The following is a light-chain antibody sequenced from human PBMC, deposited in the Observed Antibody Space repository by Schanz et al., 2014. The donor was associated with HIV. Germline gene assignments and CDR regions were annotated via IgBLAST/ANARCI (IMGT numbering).Light chain of an antibody. CDR1: QDIRPR. Sequence: DIQMTQSPSTLSASVGDTVTITCRASQDIRPRLAWYQQKPGKAPNLLISKISALGDGVPARFSGRGSGTEFTLTIDNLDPDDFATYYCQQCVTYPYTFGQGTKLDIK. V-gene: IGKV1-5*03. CDR3: QQCVTYPYT. CDR2: KIS. J-gene: IGKJ2*01.